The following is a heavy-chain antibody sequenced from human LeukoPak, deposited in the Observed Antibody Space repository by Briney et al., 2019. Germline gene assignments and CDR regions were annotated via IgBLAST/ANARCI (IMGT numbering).Heavy chain of an antibody. CDR2: IYYSGST. D-gene: IGHD6-19*01. J-gene: IGHJ4*02. CDR3: ADIAVAGAFDY. Sequence: SETLSFTCTVSGGSISSSSYYWGWIRQPPGKGLEWIGSIYYSGSTYYNPSLKSRVTISVDTSKNQFSLKLSSVTAADTAVYYCADIAVAGAFDYWGQGTLVTVSS. V-gene: IGHV4-39*01. CDR1: GGSISSSSYY.